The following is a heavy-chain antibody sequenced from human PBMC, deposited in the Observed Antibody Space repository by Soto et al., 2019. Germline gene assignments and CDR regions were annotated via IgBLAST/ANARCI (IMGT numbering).Heavy chain of an antibody. CDR3: ARDFGVSSGWLDY. J-gene: IGHJ4*02. Sequence: PGGSLRLSCAASGFTFSSYWMHWVRQAPGKGLVWVSRINGDGSSTSYADSVKGRFTISRDNAKNTLYLQMNSLRAEDTAVYYCARDFGVSSGWLDYWGQGTLVTVSS. V-gene: IGHV3-74*01. D-gene: IGHD6-19*01. CDR1: GFTFSSYW. CDR2: INGDGSST.